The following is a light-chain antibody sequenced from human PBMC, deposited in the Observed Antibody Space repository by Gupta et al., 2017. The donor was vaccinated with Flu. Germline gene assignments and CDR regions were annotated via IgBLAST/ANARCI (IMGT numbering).Light chain of an antibody. J-gene: IGLJ3*02. CDR1: RSDVGSYKL. CDR2: EGS. Sequence: QSALTQPASVSGSPGQSITISCTGARSDVGSYKLVSWYQQHPGKAPKRRMYEGSRRPSWVSTRFSGSKSGTKAFLTISGLQAEDEADDYCCSSAGGNTWVFGGGTKLTVL. CDR3: CSSAGGNTWV. V-gene: IGLV2-23*01.